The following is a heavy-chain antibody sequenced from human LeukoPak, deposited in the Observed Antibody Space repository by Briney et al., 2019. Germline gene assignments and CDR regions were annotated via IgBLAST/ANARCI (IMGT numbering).Heavy chain of an antibody. D-gene: IGHD5-24*01. CDR1: GFTVSSNY. V-gene: IGHV3-53*01. CDR2: IYSSGIT. CDR3: AREKTGSDGYNHGFDY. J-gene: IGHJ4*02. Sequence: GGSLRLSCAAPGFTVSSNYMSWVRQAPGKGPEWVSVIYSSGITKSADSVKGRFTISRDNSKNTLYLQMNSLRAEDTAIYYCAREKTGSDGYNHGFDYWGQGTLVTVSS.